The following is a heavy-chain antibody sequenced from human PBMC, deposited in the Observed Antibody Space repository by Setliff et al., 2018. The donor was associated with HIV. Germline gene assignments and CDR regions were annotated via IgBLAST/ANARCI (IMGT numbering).Heavy chain of an antibody. J-gene: IGHJ6*02. V-gene: IGHV3-7*01. CDR1: GFTFSSYW. D-gene: IGHD3-22*01. CDR3: ARGPRSFYYDSTGPYSYYYGMDV. CDR2: IKQDGSEK. Sequence: GGSLRLSCAASGFTFSSYWMSWVRQAPGKGLEWVANIKQDGSEKYYVDSVKCRFTISRDNAKNSLYLQMNSLRGEDTALYYCARGPRSFYYDSTGPYSYYYGMDVWGQGTTVTVSS.